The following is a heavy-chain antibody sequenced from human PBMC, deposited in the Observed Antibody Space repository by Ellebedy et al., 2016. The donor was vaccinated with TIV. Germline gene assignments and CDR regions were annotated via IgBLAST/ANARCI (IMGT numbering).Heavy chain of an antibody. CDR3: ARGRIAGTLDY. D-gene: IGHD1-7*01. V-gene: IGHV1-46*01. Sequence: AASVKVSCKASGYTFTGYYIHWVRQAPGQGLEWMGIINPSGGSTSYAQKFQGRVTMTRDTSTSTVYMELSSLRSEDTAVYYCARGRIAGTLDYWGQGTLVTVSS. CDR2: INPSGGST. J-gene: IGHJ4*02. CDR1: GYTFTGYY.